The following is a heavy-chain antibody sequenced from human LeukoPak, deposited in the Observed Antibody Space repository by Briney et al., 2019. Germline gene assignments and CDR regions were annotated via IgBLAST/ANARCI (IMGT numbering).Heavy chain of an antibody. Sequence: SETLSLTCAVYGGSFSGYYWSWIRQPPGKGLEWIGEINHSGSTNYNPSLKSRVTISVDTSKNQFSLKLSSVTAADTALYYCARYSTAAANFDYWGQGSLVTVSS. CDR3: ARYSTAAANFDY. CDR2: INHSGST. J-gene: IGHJ4*02. D-gene: IGHD6-13*01. V-gene: IGHV4-34*01. CDR1: GGSFSGYY.